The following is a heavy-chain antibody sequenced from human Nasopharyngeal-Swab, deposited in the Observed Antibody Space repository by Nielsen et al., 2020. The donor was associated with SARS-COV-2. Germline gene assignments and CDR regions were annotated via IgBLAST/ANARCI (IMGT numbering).Heavy chain of an antibody. V-gene: IGHV4-34*01. D-gene: IGHD2-15*01. CDR2: INHSGGT. Sequence: WIRQPPGKGLEWIGEINHSGGTNYNPSLKSRVTISVDTSKNQFSPKLSSVTAADTAVYYCARGGGVPGGSLGRFAQPDAFDIWGQGTMVTVSS. J-gene: IGHJ3*02. CDR3: ARGGGVPGGSLGRFAQPDAFDI.